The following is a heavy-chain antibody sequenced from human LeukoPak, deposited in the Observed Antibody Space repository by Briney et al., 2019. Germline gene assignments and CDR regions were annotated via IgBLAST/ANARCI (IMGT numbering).Heavy chain of an antibody. J-gene: IGHJ3*02. D-gene: IGHD2-15*01. CDR2: IKRDGSEK. Sequence: ETLSLTCAVYGGSFSGYYWSWVRQAPGKGLEWVADIKRDGSEKYYVDSVKGRFTISRQNAKNSLFLQMNSLRAEDTAVYYCARHRSGGSQDDAFDIWGQGTMVTVSS. V-gene: IGHV3-7*01. CDR3: ARHRSGGSQDDAFDI. CDR1: GGSFSGYY.